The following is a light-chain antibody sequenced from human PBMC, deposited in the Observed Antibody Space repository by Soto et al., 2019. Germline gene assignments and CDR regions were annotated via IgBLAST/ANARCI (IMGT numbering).Light chain of an antibody. CDR1: SSDVGAYNY. V-gene: IGLV2-14*01. Sequence: QSALTQPASVSGSPGQSITISCTGTSSDVGAYNYVSWYQQYPGKAPKLMIYHVSNRPSGVSNRFSGSKSGNSASLTISGLQGEDEADYYCNSYTTTITYVFGTGTKVNLL. CDR3: NSYTTTITYV. J-gene: IGLJ1*01. CDR2: HVS.